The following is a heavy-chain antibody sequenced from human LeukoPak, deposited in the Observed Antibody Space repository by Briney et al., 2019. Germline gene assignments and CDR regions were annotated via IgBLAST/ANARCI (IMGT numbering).Heavy chain of an antibody. CDR1: GFTFSSYA. Sequence: RTGGSLRLSCAASGFTFSSYAMSWVRQAPGKGLEWVSAISGSGGSTYYADSVKGRFTISRDNSKNTLYLQMNSLRAEDTAVYYCAADATVEMATIVDYWGQGTLVTISS. J-gene: IGHJ4*02. V-gene: IGHV3-23*01. CDR2: ISGSGGST. CDR3: AADATVEMATIVDY. D-gene: IGHD5-24*01.